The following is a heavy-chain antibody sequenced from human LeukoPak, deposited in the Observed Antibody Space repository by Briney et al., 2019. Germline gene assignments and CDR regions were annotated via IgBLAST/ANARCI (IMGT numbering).Heavy chain of an antibody. Sequence: PGGSLRLSCAASGFTASSNYMSWVRQAPGKGLEWVSVIYSGGSTYYADSVKGRFTISRDNSKNTLYLQMNSLRAEDTAVYYCAKAGAVVVVAAKYFDYWGQGTLVTVSS. J-gene: IGHJ4*02. V-gene: IGHV3-53*01. CDR2: IYSGGST. D-gene: IGHD2-15*01. CDR1: GFTASSNY. CDR3: AKAGAVVVVAAKYFDY.